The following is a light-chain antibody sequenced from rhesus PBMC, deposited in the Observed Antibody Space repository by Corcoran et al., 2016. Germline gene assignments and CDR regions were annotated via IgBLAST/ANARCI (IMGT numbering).Light chain of an antibody. Sequence: DIQMSQSPSSLSASVGDRVTITCRASQDISSYLNWYQQKPGKAPKLLIFYSDSLPSGVPSRFSGTGSGTDLTLTIRGLQPEDAGTYYFQQGNSYPLTFGGGTQVELK. CDR1: QDISSY. CDR2: YSD. J-gene: IGKJ4*01. CDR3: QQGNSYPLT. V-gene: IGKV1-32*02.